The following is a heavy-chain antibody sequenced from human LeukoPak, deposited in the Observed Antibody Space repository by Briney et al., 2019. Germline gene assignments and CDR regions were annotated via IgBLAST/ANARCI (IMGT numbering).Heavy chain of an antibody. CDR3: ARAGRWLQFFDY. V-gene: IGHV4-34*01. CDR1: GGSLSGYY. Sequence: SETLSLTCAVYGGSLSGYYWSWIRQPPGKGLEWIGEINHSGSTNYNPSLKSRVTISVDTSKNQFSLKLSSVTAADTAVYYCARAGRWLQFFDYWGQGTLVTVSS. J-gene: IGHJ4*02. CDR2: INHSGST. D-gene: IGHD5-24*01.